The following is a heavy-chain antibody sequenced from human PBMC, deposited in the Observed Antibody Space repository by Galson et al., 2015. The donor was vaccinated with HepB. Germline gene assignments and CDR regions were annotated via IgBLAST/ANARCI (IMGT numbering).Heavy chain of an antibody. CDR1: GYTFTNYA. J-gene: IGHJ4*02. V-gene: IGHV7-4-1*02. CDR3: ARGGRRSWGSYRTTSTFDY. Sequence: SVKVSCKASGYTFTNYAMDWVRQAPGQRLEWLGWINTNTGNPTYAQGFTGRFVFSLDTSVSTAYLQISSPKADDTAVYYCARGGRRSWGSYRTTSTFDYWGQGSLVTVSS. D-gene: IGHD3-16*02. CDR2: INTNTGNP.